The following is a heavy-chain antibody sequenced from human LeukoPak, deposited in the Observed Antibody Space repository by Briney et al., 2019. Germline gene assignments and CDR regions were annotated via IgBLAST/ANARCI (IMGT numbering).Heavy chain of an antibody. CDR2: INYNGVT. CDR1: GGSTSSGGYY. V-gene: IGHV4-31*03. Sequence: SETLSLTCTVAGGSTSSGGYYWSWIRQHPEKGLEWIGYINYNGVTYYNPSLKSRLTISVVDTSKNQFSLRLNSVTVADTAVYYCARSDYVWGNYRPIPDYWGQGTLVTVSS. J-gene: IGHJ4*02. D-gene: IGHD3-16*02. CDR3: ARSDYVWGNYRPIPDY.